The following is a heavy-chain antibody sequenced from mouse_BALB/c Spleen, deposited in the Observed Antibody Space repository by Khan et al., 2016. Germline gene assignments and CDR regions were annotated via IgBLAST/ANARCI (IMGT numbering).Heavy chain of an antibody. V-gene: IGHV3-2*02. Sequence: EVQLQESGPGLVKPSQSLSLTCTVTGYSITSDYAWNWIRQFTGNKLEWMGYISYSGITIYNPSRKSRIASNRDKSKNQFFLQLNFLTTTATATNYSSREFHTDDPWFGSLRQVPLVPLS. J-gene: IGHJ3*01. CDR3: SREFHTDDPWFGS. CDR1: GYSITSDYA. D-gene: IGHD1-2*01. CDR2: ISYSGIT.